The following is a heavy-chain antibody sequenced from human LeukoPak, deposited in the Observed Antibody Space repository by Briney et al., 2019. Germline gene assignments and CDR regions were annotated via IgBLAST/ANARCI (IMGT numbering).Heavy chain of an antibody. V-gene: IGHV3-15*01. CDR1: GFTFSNAW. Sequence: GGSLRLSCAASGFTFSNAWMSWVRQAPGKGLEWVGRNKSKTEGGTTDYAAPVKGRFTISRDDSKSTLYLQMNSLKTEDTAVYYCTTNYTSGWYYLDYWGQGTLVTVSS. D-gene: IGHD6-19*01. J-gene: IGHJ4*02. CDR2: NKSKTEGGTT. CDR3: TTNYTSGWYYLDY.